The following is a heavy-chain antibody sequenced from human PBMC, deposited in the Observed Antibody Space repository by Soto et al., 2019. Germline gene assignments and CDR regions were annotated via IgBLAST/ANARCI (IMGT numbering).Heavy chain of an antibody. D-gene: IGHD6-13*01. V-gene: IGHV3-21*01. CDR1: GFTFSGYS. CDR3: ARDYYSSNWENGYYYYAMDV. J-gene: IGHJ6*02. CDR2: ISSSSSGYI. Sequence: GGSLRLSCAASGFTFSGYSMNWVRQAPGKGLEWVSSISSSSSGYIYYADSVKGRFTISRDNAKNSLYLQMNSLRAEDTAVYYCARDYYSSNWENGYYYYAMDVWGQGTTVTVSS.